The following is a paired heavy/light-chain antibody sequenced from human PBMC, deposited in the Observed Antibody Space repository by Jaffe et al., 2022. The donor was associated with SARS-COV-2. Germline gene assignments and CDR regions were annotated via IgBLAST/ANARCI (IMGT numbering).Heavy chain of an antibody. CDR3: ARGIGADCGGGCYSRVTDV. D-gene: IGHD2-21*02. V-gene: IGHV3-23*04. CDR2: ISGGGSGT. CDR1: GFTFSNSA. J-gene: IGHJ6*03. Sequence: EVQLVESGGGLVQPGGSLRISCAGSGFTFSNSAMSWVRQAPGKGLEWVSIISGGGSGTEYADSVKGRFTISRDNSKNTMFLQMNSLRADDTAVYYCARGIGADCGGGCYSRVTDVWGKGTTVTVSS.
Light chain of an antibody. J-gene: IGKJ4*01. CDR1: QRVTSGY. V-gene: IGKV3-20*01. CDR2: GAS. Sequence: EIVLTQSPGTLSLSPGEGVTLSCRASQRVTSGYFAWYQQKPGQAPRLLIYGASSRATGIPDRFSGSGSGTDFVFTISRLEPEDFAVYFCQQYGSLPLTFGGGTKVEIK. CDR3: QQYGSLPLT.